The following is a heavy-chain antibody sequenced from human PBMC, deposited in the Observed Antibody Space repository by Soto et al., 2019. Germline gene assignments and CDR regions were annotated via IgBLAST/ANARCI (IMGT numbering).Heavy chain of an antibody. CDR2: IYYSGST. D-gene: IGHD6-19*01. V-gene: IGHV4-61*01. J-gene: IGHJ4*02. CDR1: GGSVSGGSDY. CDR3: ARETTVVAGSFDY. Sequence: PSETLSLTCTVSGGSVSGGSDYWSWIRQPPGKGLEWIGYIYYSGSTNYNPSLKNRLTISVDTSKNQFSLKLSSVTAADTAVYYCARETTVVAGSFDYWGQGTLVTVSS.